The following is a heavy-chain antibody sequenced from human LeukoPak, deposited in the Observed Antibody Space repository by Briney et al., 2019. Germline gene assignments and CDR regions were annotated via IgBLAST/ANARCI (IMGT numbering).Heavy chain of an antibody. CDR2: IYYSGST. CDR3: ARDGGGGGNPNHYYYGMDV. J-gene: IGHJ6*02. V-gene: IGHV4-39*07. Sequence: PSETLSLTCTVSGGSISSSSYYWGWIRQPPGKGLEWIGSIYYSGSTYYNPSLKSRVTMSVDTSKNQFSLKLSPVTAADTAVYYCARDGGGGGNPNHYYYGMDVWGQGTTVTVSS. D-gene: IGHD4-23*01. CDR1: GGSISSSSYY.